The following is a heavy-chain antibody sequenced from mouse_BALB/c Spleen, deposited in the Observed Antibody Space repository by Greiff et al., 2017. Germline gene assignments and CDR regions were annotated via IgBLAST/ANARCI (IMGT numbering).Heavy chain of an antibody. CDR3: TRDYYYGSSYFFYAMDY. Sequence: VQLQQPGAELVKPGASVKLSCKASGYTFTSYYMYWVKQRPGQGLEWIGGINPSNGGTNFNEKFKSKATLTVDKSSSTAYMQLSSLTSEDSAVYYCTRDYYYGSSYFFYAMDYWGQGTSVTVSS. CDR2: INPSNGGT. J-gene: IGHJ4*01. V-gene: IGHV1S81*02. CDR1: GYTFTSYY. D-gene: IGHD1-1*01.